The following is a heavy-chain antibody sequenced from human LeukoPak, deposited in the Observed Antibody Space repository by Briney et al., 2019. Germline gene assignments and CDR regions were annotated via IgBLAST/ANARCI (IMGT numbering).Heavy chain of an antibody. J-gene: IGHJ3*02. CDR1: GYAFTNFY. Sequence: GASVKVSCKASGYAFTNFYLHWVRQAPGQGLEWMRITNPTTGSTTYAQKFQGRVTMTRDMSTSTVYMELSSLRSEDTAVYFCARDLNPQSIGMRAFDIWGQGTMVTASS. CDR2: TNPTTGST. V-gene: IGHV1-46*01. CDR3: ARDLNPQSIGMRAFDI. D-gene: IGHD1-14*01.